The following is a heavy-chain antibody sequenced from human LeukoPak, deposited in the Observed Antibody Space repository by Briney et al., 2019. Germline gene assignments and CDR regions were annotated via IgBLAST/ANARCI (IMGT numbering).Heavy chain of an antibody. V-gene: IGHV1-24*01. CDR3: ATDTPGYCSGGSCYLSYYGMDV. J-gene: IGHJ6*02. CDR1: GYTLTELS. Sequence: ASVKVSCKVSGYTLTELSMHWVRQAPGKGLEWMGGFDPEDGETIYAQKFQGRVTMTEDTSTDTACMELSSLRSEDTAVYYCATDTPGYCSGGSCYLSYYGMDVWGQGTTVTVSS. CDR2: FDPEDGET. D-gene: IGHD2-15*01.